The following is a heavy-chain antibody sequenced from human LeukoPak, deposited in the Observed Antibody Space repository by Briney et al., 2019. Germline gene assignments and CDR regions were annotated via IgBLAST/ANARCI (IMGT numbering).Heavy chain of an antibody. CDR2: INPNSGGT. V-gene: IGHV1-2*02. Sequence: ASVKVSCKASGYTFTGYYMHWVRQAPGQGLEWMGWINPNSGGTNYAQKFQGRVTMTRDTSISTAYMELSRLRSDDTAVYYCARDDPYNWNSYYYGMDVWGQGTTVTVSS. J-gene: IGHJ6*02. CDR3: ARDDPYNWNSYYYGMDV. CDR1: GYTFTGYY. D-gene: IGHD1-20*01.